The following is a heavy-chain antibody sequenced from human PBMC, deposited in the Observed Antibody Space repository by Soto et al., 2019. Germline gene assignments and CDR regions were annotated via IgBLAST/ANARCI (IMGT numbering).Heavy chain of an antibody. Sequence: ASVKVSCKVSGYTLTELSMHWVRQAPGKGLEWMGGFDPEDGEAIYAQKFQGRVTMTEDTSTDTAYMELSSLRSEDTAVYYCATLHPIAEVMLGWGRGTLVTVSS. J-gene: IGHJ4*02. V-gene: IGHV1-24*01. D-gene: IGHD6-13*01. CDR3: ATLHPIAEVMLG. CDR2: FDPEDGEA. CDR1: GYTLTELS.